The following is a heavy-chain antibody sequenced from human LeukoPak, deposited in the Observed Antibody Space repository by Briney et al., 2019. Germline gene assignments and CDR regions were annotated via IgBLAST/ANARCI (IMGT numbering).Heavy chain of an antibody. J-gene: IGHJ4*02. CDR1: GFTFSSYA. CDR3: ARDQIFGMDY. D-gene: IGHD3-3*01. Sequence: GGSLRLSCAASGFTFSSYAMSWVRQAPGRGLEWVSSISSSSSYIYYADSVKGRFTISRDNAKNSLYLQMNSLRAEDTAVYYCARDQIFGMDYWGQGTLVTVSS. V-gene: IGHV3-21*01. CDR2: ISSSSSYI.